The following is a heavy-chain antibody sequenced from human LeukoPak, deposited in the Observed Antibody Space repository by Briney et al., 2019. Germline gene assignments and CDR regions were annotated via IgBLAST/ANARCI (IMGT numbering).Heavy chain of an antibody. Sequence: PSETLCLTCSVSNGSISTYYWSWIRQSPGKGLEWIGYIYYGGTTSYNPSLKRRVTISVHSPKNHFSLRLTSLPAADTALYYCARHGGTLDYFDSWGPGSIVIVSS. J-gene: IGHJ4*02. CDR2: IYYGGTT. D-gene: IGHD1-26*01. CDR1: NGSISTYY. CDR3: ARHGGTLDYFDS. V-gene: IGHV4-59*08.